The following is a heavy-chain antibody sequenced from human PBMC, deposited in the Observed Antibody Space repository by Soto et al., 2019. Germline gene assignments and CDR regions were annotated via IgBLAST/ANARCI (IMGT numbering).Heavy chain of an antibody. V-gene: IGHV4-4*02. CDR1: GGSIRSSNW. Sequence: KPSETLSLTCAVSGGSIRSSNWWSWVRQPPGKGLEWIGEIYHSGSTNYNPSLKSRVTISVDKSKNQFSLKLSSVTAADTAVYYCARDRGNWKEDWFDPWGQGTLVTVYS. J-gene: IGHJ5*02. CDR3: ARDRGNWKEDWFDP. D-gene: IGHD1-20*01. CDR2: IYHSGST.